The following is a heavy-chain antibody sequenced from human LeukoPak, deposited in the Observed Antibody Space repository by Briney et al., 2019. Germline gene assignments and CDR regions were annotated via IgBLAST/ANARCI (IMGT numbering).Heavy chain of an antibody. CDR1: GFTFSNYW. Sequence: GGSLRLSCAASGFTFSNYWMSWVRQAPGKGLEWVANIKDDGSGKYYVDSLKGRFTISRDNAKNSLYLQMNSLRAEDTAVYYCARVGYSSSWSPSDYWSQGALVTVSS. CDR3: ARVGYSSSWSPSDY. CDR2: IKDDGSGK. V-gene: IGHV3-7*01. J-gene: IGHJ4*02. D-gene: IGHD6-13*01.